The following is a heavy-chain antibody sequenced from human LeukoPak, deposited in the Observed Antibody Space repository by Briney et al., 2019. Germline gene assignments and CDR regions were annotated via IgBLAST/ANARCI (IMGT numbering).Heavy chain of an antibody. D-gene: IGHD3-3*01. J-gene: IGHJ4*02. V-gene: IGHV4-39*01. Sequence: SETLSLTCTVSGGSISSSSYYWGWIRQPPGKGLEWIGTIYSSGSTYYNPSLKSRVTISVDTSKNQFSLKLSSVTAADTAVYYCARGLVYDFWSGYYTGHFDYWGQGTLVTVSS. CDR3: ARGLVYDFWSGYYTGHFDY. CDR1: GGSISSSSYY. CDR2: IYSSGST.